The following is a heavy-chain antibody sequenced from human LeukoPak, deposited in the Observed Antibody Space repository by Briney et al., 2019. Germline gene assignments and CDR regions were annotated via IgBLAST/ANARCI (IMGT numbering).Heavy chain of an antibody. Sequence: GGSLRLSCAASGFTFSSYSMNWVRQAPGKGLEWVSSISSSSSYIYYADSVKGRFTISRDNAKNSLYLQMNSLRAEDTAVYYCARDKFNYDILTGSKNAEYLQHWGQGTLVTVSS. CDR2: ISSSSSYI. V-gene: IGHV3-21*01. CDR1: GFTFSSYS. J-gene: IGHJ1*01. D-gene: IGHD3-9*01. CDR3: ARDKFNYDILTGSKNAEYLQH.